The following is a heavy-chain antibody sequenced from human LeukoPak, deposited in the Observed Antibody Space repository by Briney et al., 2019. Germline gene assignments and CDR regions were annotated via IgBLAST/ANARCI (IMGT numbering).Heavy chain of an antibody. D-gene: IGHD3/OR15-3a*01. J-gene: IGHJ4*02. CDR2: IYYSGST. V-gene: IGHV4-31*03. CDR1: GGSISSGGYY. Sequence: SQTLSLTCTVSGGSISSGGYYWSWIRQHPGKGLEWIRYIYYSGSTYYNPSLKSRVTISVDTSKNQFSLKLSSVTAADTAVYYCARFAADFKGAPFYFDYWGQGTLVTVSS. CDR3: ARFAADFKGAPFYFDY.